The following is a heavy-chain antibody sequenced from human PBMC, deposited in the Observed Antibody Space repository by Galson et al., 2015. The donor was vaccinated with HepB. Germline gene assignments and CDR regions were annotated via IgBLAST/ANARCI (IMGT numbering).Heavy chain of an antibody. D-gene: IGHD1-26*01. J-gene: IGHJ4*02. CDR1: GFTFDDYA. V-gene: IGHV3-43D*04. CDR3: AKDIGGTDYLPDY. CDR2: ISWDGGST. Sequence: SLRLSCAASGFTFDDYAMHWVRQAPGKGLEWVSLISWDGGSTYYADSVKGRFTISRDNSKNSLYLQMNSLRAEDTALYYCAKDIGGTDYLPDYWGQGTLVTVSS.